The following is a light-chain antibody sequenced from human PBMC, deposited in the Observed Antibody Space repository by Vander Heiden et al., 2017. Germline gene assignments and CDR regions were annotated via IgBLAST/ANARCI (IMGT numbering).Light chain of an antibody. J-gene: IGKJ4*01. CDR1: QSVTTY. CDR3: QQRSDRLT. V-gene: IGKV3-11*01. CDR2: DAS. Sequence: ETVLTQSPATLSVSPGERATLSCRASQSVTTYLAWYQQKPGQAPRLLISDASERATGIPARFSGSGSGTDFTITISSLEPEDFAVYYCQQRSDRLTFGGGTKVEIK.